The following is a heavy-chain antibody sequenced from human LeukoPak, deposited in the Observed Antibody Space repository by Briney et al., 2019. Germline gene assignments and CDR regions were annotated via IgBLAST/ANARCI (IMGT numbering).Heavy chain of an antibody. CDR1: GGTFSSYA. Sequence: GASVKVSCKASGGTFSSYAISWVRQAPGQGLEWMGGIIPIFGTANYAQKFQGRVTITADESTSTAYMELSSLRAEDTAVYYCARTGYCSSTSCYSYYYMDVWGKGTTVTISS. V-gene: IGHV1-69*13. J-gene: IGHJ6*03. D-gene: IGHD2-2*02. CDR3: ARTGYCSSTSCYSYYYMDV. CDR2: IIPIFGTA.